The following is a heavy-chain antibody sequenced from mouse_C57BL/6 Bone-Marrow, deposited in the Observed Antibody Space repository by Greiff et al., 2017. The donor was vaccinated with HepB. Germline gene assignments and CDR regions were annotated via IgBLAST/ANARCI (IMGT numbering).Heavy chain of an antibody. Sequence: VQLQQSGTVLARPGASVKMSCKTSGYTFTSYWMHWVKQRPGQGLEWIGAIYPGNREPSYNQKFKGKAKLTAVTSASTAYMELSSLTNEDSAVYYCTRYNYGSSYYFDYWGQGTTLTVSS. CDR1: GYTFTSYW. CDR3: TRYNYGSSYYFDY. CDR2: IYPGNREP. J-gene: IGHJ2*01. V-gene: IGHV1-5*01. D-gene: IGHD1-1*01.